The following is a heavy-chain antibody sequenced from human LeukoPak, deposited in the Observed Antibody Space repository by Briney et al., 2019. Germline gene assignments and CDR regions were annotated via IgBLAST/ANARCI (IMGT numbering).Heavy chain of an antibody. CDR2: INPSGGST. CDR3: ARDVSLVVVAANYYFDY. V-gene: IGHV1-46*01. CDR1: GYTFTSYY. Sequence: ASVKVSCKASGYTFTSYYMHWVRQAPGQGLEWMGIINPSGGSTSYAQKFQGRVTMTRDTSTSTVYMELSSLRSEDTAVYYCARDVSLVVVAANYYFDYWGQGTLVTVSS. D-gene: IGHD2-15*01. J-gene: IGHJ4*02.